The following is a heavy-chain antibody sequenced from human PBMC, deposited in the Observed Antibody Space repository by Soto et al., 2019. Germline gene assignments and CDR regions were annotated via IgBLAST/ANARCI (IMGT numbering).Heavy chain of an antibody. CDR3: ARDPGARATGYSRSWLPRYFDY. D-gene: IGHD6-13*01. J-gene: IGHJ4*02. CDR1: GDSVSSNSAA. Sequence: PSQTLSLTCAISGDSVSSNSAAWNWIRQSPSRGLEWLGRTYYRSKWYNDYAVSVKSRITINPDTSKNQFSLQLNSVTPEDTAVYYCARDPGARATGYSRSWLPRYFDYWGQGTLVTVSS. CDR2: TYYRSKWYN. V-gene: IGHV6-1*01.